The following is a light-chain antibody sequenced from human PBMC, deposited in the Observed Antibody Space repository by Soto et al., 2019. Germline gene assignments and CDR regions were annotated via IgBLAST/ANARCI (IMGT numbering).Light chain of an antibody. Sequence: QSVLTQPASVSGSPGQSITISCTGTSSDVGGYNYVSWYQQHPGKAPKLMIYEVSNRPSGVSDRFSGSRSGNTASLTISGLQAEDESDYYCISYTSSSTWVFGGGTKVTVL. CDR3: ISYTSSSTWV. V-gene: IGLV2-14*01. J-gene: IGLJ3*02. CDR1: SSDVGGYNY. CDR2: EVS.